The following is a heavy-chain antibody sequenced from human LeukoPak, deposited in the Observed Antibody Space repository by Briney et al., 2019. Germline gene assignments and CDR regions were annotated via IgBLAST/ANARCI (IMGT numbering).Heavy chain of an antibody. Sequence: KISCKGSGYSFTSYWIGWVRQAPGQGLEWMGRIIPILGIANYAQKFQGRVTITADKSTSTVYMELSSLRSEDTAVYYCARDNHSSGYPHDYWGQGTLVTVSS. CDR2: IIPILGIA. V-gene: IGHV1-69*04. D-gene: IGHD3-22*01. J-gene: IGHJ4*02. CDR1: GYSFTSYW. CDR3: ARDNHSSGYPHDY.